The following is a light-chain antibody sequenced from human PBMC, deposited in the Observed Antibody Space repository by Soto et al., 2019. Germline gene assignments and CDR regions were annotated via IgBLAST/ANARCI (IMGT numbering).Light chain of an antibody. J-gene: IGLJ1*01. CDR2: EVS. CDR3: NSYTSSSTYV. CDR1: SSDVGSYNR. V-gene: IGLV2-18*02. Sequence: LAQPPSVSGSPGQSVTISCTGTSSDVGSYNRVSWYQQPPGTAPKLMIYEVSNRPSGVPDRFSGSKSGNTASLTISGLQAEDEADYYCNSYTSSSTYVFGTGTKVTVL.